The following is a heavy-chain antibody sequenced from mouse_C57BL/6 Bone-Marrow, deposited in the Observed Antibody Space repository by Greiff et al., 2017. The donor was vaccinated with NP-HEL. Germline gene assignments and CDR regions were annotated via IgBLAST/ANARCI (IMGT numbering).Heavy chain of an antibody. CDR2: IYWDDDT. J-gene: IGHJ4*01. CDR1: GFSLSTSGMG. Sequence: QVTLKESGPGILQSSQTLSLTCSFSGFSLSTSGMGVSWIRQPSGKGLEWLAHIYWDDDTRYNPSLKRRLTISKDTSRNQLFLKITSVDTADTATYYCARSNLLGDYYAMDYWGQGTSVTVSS. CDR3: ARSNLLGDYYAMDY. D-gene: IGHD1-1*01. V-gene: IGHV8-12*01.